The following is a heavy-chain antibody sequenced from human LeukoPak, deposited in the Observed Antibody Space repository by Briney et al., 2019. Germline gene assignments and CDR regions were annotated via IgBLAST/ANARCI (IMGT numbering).Heavy chain of an antibody. Sequence: PSGTLSLTCTVSGGSISTDNYYWGWIRQPPGKGLEWIGSIYYNGMTYYKPSLRGLVTISVDTSKNQFSLKVSSVTAADTAVFYCARQVRGVYFDFWGQGTLVTVSS. CDR3: ARQVRGVYFDF. CDR2: IYYNGMT. J-gene: IGHJ4*02. V-gene: IGHV4-39*01. D-gene: IGHD3-10*01. CDR1: GGSISTDNYY.